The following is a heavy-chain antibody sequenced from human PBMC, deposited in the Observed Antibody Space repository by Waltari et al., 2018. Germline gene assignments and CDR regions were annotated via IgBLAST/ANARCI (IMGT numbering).Heavy chain of an antibody. Sequence: VELQESGPGLVKPSQTLSLTCSVSGGSITSEFYYWNWIRQPAGKGLEWIGRICTSGDTNYNPSLKTRVSISVDTSRNQFSLKLTSVTAADTAVYYCARDLRHPSYYDFSFDTWGQGSLVTVSS. CDR3: ARDLRHPSYYDFSFDT. CDR2: ICTSGDT. CDR1: GGSITSEFYY. D-gene: IGHD3-3*01. J-gene: IGHJ5*02. V-gene: IGHV4-61*02.